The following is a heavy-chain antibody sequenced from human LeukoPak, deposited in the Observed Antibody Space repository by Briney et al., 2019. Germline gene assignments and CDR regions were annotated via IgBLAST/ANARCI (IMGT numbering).Heavy chain of an antibody. D-gene: IGHD3-22*01. CDR1: GAHISNYY. CDR3: ASLSSGAAFDV. V-gene: IGHV4-4*07. Sequence: SETLSLTCTVSGAHISNYYWTWVRQSAAQGLEWIGRLHASESTIYNPSLKSRVTMSIDTSKDQLSLTLTSVTAADSAVYYCASLSSGAAFDVWGQGAVVTV. CDR2: LHASEST. J-gene: IGHJ3*01.